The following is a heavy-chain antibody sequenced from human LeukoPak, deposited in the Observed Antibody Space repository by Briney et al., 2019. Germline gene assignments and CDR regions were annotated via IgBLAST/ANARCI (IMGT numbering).Heavy chain of an antibody. V-gene: IGHV3-74*01. CDR3: TRDLMDYDVSTGLHHYYMDV. Sequence: GGSLRLSCAASGFTFSSYWMHWVRQDPRKGLVWVSRISGDGRNINYADSVRGRFTISRDNAKNTLYLQMNTLRVEDTAVYYCTRDLMDYDVSTGLHHYYMDVWGQGTTVTVSS. CDR1: GFTFSSYW. D-gene: IGHD3-9*01. J-gene: IGHJ6*02. CDR2: ISGDGRNI.